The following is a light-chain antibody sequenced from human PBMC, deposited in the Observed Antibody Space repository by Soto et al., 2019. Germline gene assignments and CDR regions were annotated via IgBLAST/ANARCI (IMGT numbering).Light chain of an antibody. J-gene: IGKJ2*01. CDR3: QQYYSTPYT. V-gene: IGKV4-1*01. Sequence: DIVMTQSPDSLAVSLGERATINCKSSQSVLYSSNNKNYLAWYQQKPGQPPKLLIYWASTRESGVPDRFSGSGSGTAFTLTISSLQDEDVAVYYCQQYYSTPYTFGQGTKLEIK. CDR1: QSVLYSSNNKNY. CDR2: WAS.